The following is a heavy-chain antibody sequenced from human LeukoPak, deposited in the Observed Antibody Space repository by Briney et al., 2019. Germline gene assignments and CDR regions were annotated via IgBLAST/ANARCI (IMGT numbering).Heavy chain of an antibody. CDR1: GGSISSYY. V-gene: IGHV4-4*07. D-gene: IGHD2/OR15-2a*01. Sequence: PSETLSLTCTVSGGSISSYYWSWIRQPAGKGLEWIGRIYTSGSTNYNPSLKSRVTMSVDTSKNQFSLKLSSVTAADTAIYYCARGPRSGPFTFYFYGMDVWGQGTSVTV. CDR2: IYTSGST. CDR3: ARGPRSGPFTFYFYGMDV. J-gene: IGHJ6*02.